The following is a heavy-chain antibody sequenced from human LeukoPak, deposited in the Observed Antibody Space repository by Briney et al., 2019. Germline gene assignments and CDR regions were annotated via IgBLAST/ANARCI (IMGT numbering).Heavy chain of an antibody. CDR2: IYSSDTT. D-gene: IGHD3-10*01. Sequence: GGSLRLSCAASGFTFSGYAMNWVRQAPGKGLEWVSHIYSSDTTYADSVKCRFTISRDNAKNSLSLQMNSLRDEDTAVYYCARDLHYAFDIWGQGTMVTASS. CDR3: ARDLHYAFDI. CDR1: GFTFSGYA. J-gene: IGHJ3*02. V-gene: IGHV3-48*02.